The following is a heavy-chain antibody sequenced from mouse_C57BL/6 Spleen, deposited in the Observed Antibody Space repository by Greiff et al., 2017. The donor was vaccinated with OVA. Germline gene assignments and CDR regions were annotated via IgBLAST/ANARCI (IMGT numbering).Heavy chain of an antibody. D-gene: IGHD2-3*01. J-gene: IGHJ3*01. V-gene: IGHV1-15*01. CDR3: TRSDGYYFAWFAY. CDR2: IDPETGGT. Sequence: QVQLKQSGAELVRPGASVTLSCKASGYTFTDYEMHWVKQTPVHGLEWIGAIDPETGGTAYNQKFKGKAILTADKSSSTAYSELRSLTSEDSAVYYCTRSDGYYFAWFAYWGQGTLVTVSA. CDR1: GYTFTDYE.